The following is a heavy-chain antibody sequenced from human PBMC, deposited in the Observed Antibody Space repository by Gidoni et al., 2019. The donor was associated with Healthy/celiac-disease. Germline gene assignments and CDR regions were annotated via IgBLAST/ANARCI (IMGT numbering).Heavy chain of an antibody. CDR2: IIPIFGTA. CDR1: GGTFSSYA. J-gene: IGHJ4*02. Sequence: VQLVQSGAEAKKPGSSVKVSCKASGGTFSSYAISWVRQASGQGPEWMGGIIPIFGTANYAQKFQGRVTITADESTSTAYMELSSLRSEDTAVYYCARGSKSFSTVTTVDYWGQGTLVTVSS. D-gene: IGHD4-17*01. CDR3: ARGSKSFSTVTTVDY. V-gene: IGHV1-69*01.